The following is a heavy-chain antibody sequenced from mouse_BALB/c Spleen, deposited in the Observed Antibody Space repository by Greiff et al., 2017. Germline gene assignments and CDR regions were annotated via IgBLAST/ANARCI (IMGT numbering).Heavy chain of an antibody. CDR2: ISYSGST. V-gene: IGHV3-2*02. J-gene: IGHJ3*01. CDR1: GYSITSDYA. CDR3: AREGIYYGIPWFAY. D-gene: IGHD2-1*01. Sequence: EVKLMESGPGLVKPSQSLSLTCTVTGYSITSDYAWNWIRQFPGNKLEWMGYISYSGSTSYNPSLKSRISITRDTSKNQFFLQLNSVTTEDTATYYCAREGIYYGIPWFAYWGQGTLVTVSA.